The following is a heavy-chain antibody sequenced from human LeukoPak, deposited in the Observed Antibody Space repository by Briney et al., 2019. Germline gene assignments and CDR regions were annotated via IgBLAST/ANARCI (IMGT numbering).Heavy chain of an antibody. D-gene: IGHD4-17*01. J-gene: IGHJ4*02. Sequence: GESLKIPCKGSGYSFSDSWIGWVRQMPGKGLEWMGIFYPGDSDTRYSPSFQGQVTISADKSISTAYLQWSSLKATDTAMYYCARQYGRPFDYWGQGTLVTVSS. CDR3: ARQYGRPFDY. V-gene: IGHV5-51*01. CDR1: GYSFSDSW. CDR2: FYPGDSDT.